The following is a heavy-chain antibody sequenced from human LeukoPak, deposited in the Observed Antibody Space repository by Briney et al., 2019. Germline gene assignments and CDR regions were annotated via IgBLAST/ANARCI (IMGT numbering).Heavy chain of an antibody. V-gene: IGHV4-4*07. Sequence: SSETLSLTCNVSGASISSHYWNWIRQPAGKELEWIGRIYNTGSANYNPSLKSRVTMSLDTSRNQISLKLTSVTAADTAVYYCARDVFFRAHNWFDPWGQGTLVTVSS. J-gene: IGHJ5*02. CDR2: IYNTGSA. CDR1: GASISSHY. D-gene: IGHD2/OR15-2a*01. CDR3: ARDVFFRAHNWFDP.